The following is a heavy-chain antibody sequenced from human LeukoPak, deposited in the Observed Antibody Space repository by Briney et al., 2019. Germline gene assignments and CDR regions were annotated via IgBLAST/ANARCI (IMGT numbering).Heavy chain of an antibody. CDR1: GGTFSSYA. D-gene: IGHD2-2*01. V-gene: IGHV1-69*01. CDR3: ATLVPAARPYYYYYMDV. CDR2: IIPNFGTA. Sequence: GSSVKVSCKASGGTFSSYAISWVRQAPGQGLEWMGGIIPNFGTANYAQKFQGRVTITADESTSTAYMELSSLRSEDTAVYYCATLVPAARPYYYYYMDVWGKGTTVTVSS. J-gene: IGHJ6*03.